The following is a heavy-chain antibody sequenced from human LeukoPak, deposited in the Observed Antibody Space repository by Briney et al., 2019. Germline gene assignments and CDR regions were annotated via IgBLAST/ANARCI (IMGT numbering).Heavy chain of an antibody. CDR2: IKQDGSEK. Sequence: GGSLRLSCAASGFTFSSYWMSWVRQAPGKGLEWVANIKQDGSEKYYVDSVRGRFTISRDNAKNSLYLQMNSLRAEDTAVYYCARGGVDIVLYYFDYWGQGTLVTVSS. J-gene: IGHJ4*02. V-gene: IGHV3-7*03. CDR3: ARGGVDIVLYYFDY. D-gene: IGHD2-15*01. CDR1: GFTFSSYW.